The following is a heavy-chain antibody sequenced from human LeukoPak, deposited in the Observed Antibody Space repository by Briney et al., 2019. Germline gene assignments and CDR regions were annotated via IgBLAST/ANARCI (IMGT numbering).Heavy chain of an antibody. V-gene: IGHV4-59*01. D-gene: IGHD3-16*01. CDR2: IYYSGST. CDR1: GGSISTYY. CDR3: ARETSQKGAHYMDV. Sequence: SETLSLTCTVSGGSISTYYWNWIRQPPGKGLEWIGYIYYSGSTNYNPSLKSRVTISVDTSKNQFSLKLSSVTAADTAVYYCARETSQKGAHYMDVWGKGTTVTISS. J-gene: IGHJ6*03.